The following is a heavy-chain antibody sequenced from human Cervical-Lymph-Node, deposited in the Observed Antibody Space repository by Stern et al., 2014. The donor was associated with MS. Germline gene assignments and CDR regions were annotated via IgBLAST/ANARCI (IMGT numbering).Heavy chain of an antibody. J-gene: IGHJ6*02. CDR1: GGSFVSYF. CDR2: IHESGSI. V-gene: IGHV4-34*01. Sequence: QVQLQQWGAGLLKPSETLSLTCDVYGGSFVSYFWTWIRQSPGKGLEWIGEIHESGSINYNPSLKSRVSISVDMSKNQFSLNLSSVTAADTAVYYCARVPPFDISQVVMPGMDVWGQGTTVTVSS. D-gene: IGHD2-8*01. CDR3: ARVPPFDISQVVMPGMDV.